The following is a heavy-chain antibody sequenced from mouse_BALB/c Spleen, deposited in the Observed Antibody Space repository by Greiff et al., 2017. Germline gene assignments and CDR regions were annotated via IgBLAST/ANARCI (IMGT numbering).Heavy chain of an antibody. CDR3: ARVGY. CDR1: GFAFSSYD. Sequence: EVKLVESGGGLVKPGGSLKLSCAASGFAFSSYDMSWVRQTPEKRLEWVAYISSGGGSTYYPDTVKGRFTISRDNAKNTLYLQMSSLKSEDTAMYYCARVGYWGQGTSVTVSS. CDR2: ISSGGGST. V-gene: IGHV5-12-1*01. J-gene: IGHJ4*01.